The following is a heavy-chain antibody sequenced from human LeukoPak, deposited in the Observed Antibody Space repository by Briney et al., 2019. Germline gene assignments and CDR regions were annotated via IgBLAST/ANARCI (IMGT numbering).Heavy chain of an antibody. J-gene: IGHJ4*02. D-gene: IGHD3-22*01. CDR2: INHSGST. CDR3: ARGAPPYYYDSSGYYPRHPFDY. Sequence: PSETLSLTCAAYGGSFSGYYWSWIRQPPGKGLEWIGEINHSGSTNYNPSLKSRVTISVDTSKNQFSLKLSSVTAADTAVYYCARGAPPYYYDSSGYYPRHPFDYWGQGTLVTVPS. CDR1: GGSFSGYY. V-gene: IGHV4-34*01.